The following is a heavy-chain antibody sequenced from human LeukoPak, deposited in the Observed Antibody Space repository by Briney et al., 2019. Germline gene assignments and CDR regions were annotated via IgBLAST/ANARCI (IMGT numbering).Heavy chain of an antibody. CDR2: ISSNSRTT. V-gene: IGHV3-48*01. Sequence: GGSLRLSCAASGFIFSNYGMDWVHQTPGKGLEWVSYISSNSRTTSYADSVKGRFTISRDNAKNSLFLQMYSLRAEDTAVYYCTRGGAARPDYWGQGTLVTVSS. CDR3: TRGGAARPDY. D-gene: IGHD6-6*01. J-gene: IGHJ4*02. CDR1: GFIFSNYG.